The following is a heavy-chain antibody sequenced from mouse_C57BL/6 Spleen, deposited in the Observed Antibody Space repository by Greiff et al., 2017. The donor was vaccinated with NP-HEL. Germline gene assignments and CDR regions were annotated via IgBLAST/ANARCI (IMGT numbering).Heavy chain of an antibody. J-gene: IGHJ4*01. CDR1: GYAFSSYW. Sequence: VQLQESGTELVKPGASVKIPCKASGYAFSSYWMNWVKQRPGQGLEWIGQIYPGDGDTNYNGKFKGKATLTADKSSSTAYLQLSSLTSEDSAVYFCARAYDYDEDYAMDYWGQGTSVTVSS. CDR3: ARAYDYDEDYAMDY. D-gene: IGHD2-4*01. CDR2: IYPGDGDT. V-gene: IGHV1-80*01.